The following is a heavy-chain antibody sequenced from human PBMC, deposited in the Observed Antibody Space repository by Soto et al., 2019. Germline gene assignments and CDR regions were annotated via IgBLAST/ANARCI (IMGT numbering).Heavy chain of an antibody. CDR3: AREGYHFGPFDY. V-gene: IGHV4-59*01. D-gene: IGHD5-18*01. CDR2: ISYSGTT. J-gene: IGHJ4*02. CDR1: GGSLSSYY. Sequence: PSETLSLTCTVSGGSLSSYYWSWIRRPPGMGLEWIASISYSGTTNYNSSLKGRVTISIDTSKNQFSLKFNSVTAADTAVYYCAREGYHFGPFDYWGQGALVTVSS.